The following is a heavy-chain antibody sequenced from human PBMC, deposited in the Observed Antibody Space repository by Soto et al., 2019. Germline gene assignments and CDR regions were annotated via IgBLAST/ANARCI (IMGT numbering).Heavy chain of an antibody. CDR1: GLIFSDYH. Sequence: EVQLVESGGGLVQPGGSLRLSCAASGLIFSDYHMDWVRQAPGKGLEWVGRIRRKANSYTTEHAASVKGRVTISRDDSKNSLYLQMNSLKTEDTAVYYCAMLGGWSGGSNDMDVWGQGTKVTVSS. D-gene: IGHD6-19*01. CDR2: IRRKANSYTT. V-gene: IGHV3-72*01. J-gene: IGHJ6*02. CDR3: AMLGGWSGGSNDMDV.